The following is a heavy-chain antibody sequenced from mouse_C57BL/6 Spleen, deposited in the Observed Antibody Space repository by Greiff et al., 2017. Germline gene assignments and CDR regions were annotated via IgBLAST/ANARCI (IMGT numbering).Heavy chain of an antibody. CDR2: IYPGDGDT. CDR1: GYAFSSSW. D-gene: IGHD2-4*01. CDR3: ARREDYDFDY. V-gene: IGHV1-82*01. Sequence: QVQLQQSGPELVKPGASVKISCKASGYAFSSSWMNWVKQRPGKGLEWIGRIYPGDGDTNYNGKFKGKATLTADKSSSTAYMQLSSLTSEDSAVYFCARREDYDFDYWGQGTTLTVSS. J-gene: IGHJ2*01.